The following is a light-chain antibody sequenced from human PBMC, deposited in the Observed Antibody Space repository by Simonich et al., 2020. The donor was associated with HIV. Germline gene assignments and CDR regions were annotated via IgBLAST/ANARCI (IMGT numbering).Light chain of an antibody. J-gene: IGKJ1*01. CDR3: QQYYSYPRT. CDR2: EAS. CDR1: QGISSA. Sequence: AIQLTQSPSSLSASVGDRVTITCRASQGISSALAWYQQKPGKAPKLLIYEASTLQSGVPSRFSGSGSGTDFTLTISCLQSEDFATYYCQQYYSYPRTFGQGTKVEIK. V-gene: IGKV1-13*02.